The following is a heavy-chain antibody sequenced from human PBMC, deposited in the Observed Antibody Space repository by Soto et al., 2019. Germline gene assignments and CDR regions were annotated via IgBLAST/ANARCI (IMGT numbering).Heavy chain of an antibody. V-gene: IGHV3-30-3*01. CDR2: ISYDGSNK. D-gene: IGHD3-16*01. CDR3: ARDLSGLGD. CDR1: GFAFSSYA. Sequence: QVQLVESGGGVVQPGRSLRLSCAASGFAFSSYAMHWVRQAPGKGREWVAVISYDGSNKYYADSVKGRFTISRDNSKTTLDLKMSSMGAEDAALYYCARDLSGLGDWGQGTLVTVSS. J-gene: IGHJ4*02.